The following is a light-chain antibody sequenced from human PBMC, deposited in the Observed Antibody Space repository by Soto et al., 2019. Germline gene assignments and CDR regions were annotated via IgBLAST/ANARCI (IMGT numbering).Light chain of an antibody. CDR2: GIY. CDR3: QQYNNWPRT. Sequence: EIVMTQSPATLSVSPGERATLSCRASQSVSSNLAWYQQKPGQAPRLLMYGIYTRAPGIPARFSGSGSGTEFTLTISSLQSEDFAVYYCQQYNNWPRTFGQGIKVDIK. V-gene: IGKV3D-15*01. CDR1: QSVSSN. J-gene: IGKJ1*01.